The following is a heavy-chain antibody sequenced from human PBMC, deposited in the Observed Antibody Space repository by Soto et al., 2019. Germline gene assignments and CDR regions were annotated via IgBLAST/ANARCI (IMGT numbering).Heavy chain of an antibody. D-gene: IGHD2-2*01. CDR2: IYYSGST. J-gene: IGHJ2*01. CDR1: GGSVSSGSYY. V-gene: IGHV4-61*01. CDR3: ASGVHCSSTSCLGYFDL. Sequence: PSETLSLTCTVSGGSVSSGSYYWSWIRQPPGKGLECIGYIYYSGSTNYNPSLKSRVTISVDRSKNQFSLKLSSVTAADTAVYYCASGVHCSSTSCLGYFDLWGRGTLVTVSS.